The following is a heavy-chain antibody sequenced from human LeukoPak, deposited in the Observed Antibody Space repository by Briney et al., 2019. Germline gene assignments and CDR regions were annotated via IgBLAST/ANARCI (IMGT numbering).Heavy chain of an antibody. CDR3: ARGQDYDNFDY. J-gene: IGHJ4*02. D-gene: IGHD3-22*01. V-gene: IGHV4-30-4*01. Sequence: SETLSLTCTVSGGSIRSSYYYWSWIRQPPGKGLEWIGYIYYSGSTYYNPSLKSRVTISVDTSKNQFSLKLSSVTAADTAVYYCARGQDYDNFDYWGQGTLVTVSS. CDR2: IYYSGST. CDR1: GGSIRSSYYY.